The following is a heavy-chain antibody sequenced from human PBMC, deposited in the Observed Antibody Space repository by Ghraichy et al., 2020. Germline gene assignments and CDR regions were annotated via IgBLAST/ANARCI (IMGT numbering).Heavy chain of an antibody. CDR1: GFTFSSYW. D-gene: IGHD3-9*01. CDR3: ARDRPAYFDWLLYPPGDAFDI. V-gene: IGHV3-74*01. Sequence: GGSLRLSCAASGFTFSSYWMHWVRQAPGKGLVWVSRINSDGSSTSYADSVKGRFTISRDNAKNTLYLQMNSLRAEDTAVYYCARDRPAYFDWLLYPPGDAFDIWGQGTMVTVSS. CDR2: INSDGSST. J-gene: IGHJ3*02.